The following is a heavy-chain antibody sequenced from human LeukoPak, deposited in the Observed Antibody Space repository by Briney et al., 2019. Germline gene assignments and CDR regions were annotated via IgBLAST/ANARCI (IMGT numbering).Heavy chain of an antibody. J-gene: IGHJ6*03. D-gene: IGHD3-3*01. Sequence: GGSLTLTCAASGFTFSSYSRNWVRQAPGKGLEWVSYISSSSSTIYYADSVNGRFTISRDNAKNSLYLQMNSLRAEDTAVYYCARAYDFWSGYTYYYYYYYMDVWGKGTTVTVSS. CDR1: GFTFSSYS. V-gene: IGHV3-48*01. CDR3: ARAYDFWSGYTYYYYYYYMDV. CDR2: ISSSSSTI.